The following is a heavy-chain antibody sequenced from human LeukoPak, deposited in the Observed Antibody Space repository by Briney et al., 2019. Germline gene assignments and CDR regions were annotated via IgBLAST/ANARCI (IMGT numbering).Heavy chain of an antibody. CDR1: GFTFSSYA. D-gene: IGHD6-13*01. Sequence: PGRSLRLSCAASGFTFSSYAMHWVRQAPGKGLEGVAVISYDGSNKYHADSVKGRFTISRDNSKNTLYLQMNSLRDEDTAVYSCARGYSALDYWGQGTLVTVSS. J-gene: IGHJ4*02. CDR3: ARGYSALDY. CDR2: ISYDGSNK. V-gene: IGHV3-30-3*01.